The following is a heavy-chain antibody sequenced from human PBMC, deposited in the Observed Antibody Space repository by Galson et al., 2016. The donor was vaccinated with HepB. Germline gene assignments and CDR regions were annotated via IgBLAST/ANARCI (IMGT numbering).Heavy chain of an antibody. J-gene: IGHJ4*02. Sequence: SLRLSCAASGFTFSSYAMTWVRQAPGKGLEWVSVITSGGSTYYAASVKGRFIISRDNARNSMHLQMNSLRAEDTAVYFCAGAGNNFDSWGQGTLATVSS. CDR2: ITSGGST. CDR3: AGAGNNFDS. V-gene: IGHV3-23*01. CDR1: GFTFSSYA. D-gene: IGHD3-9*01.